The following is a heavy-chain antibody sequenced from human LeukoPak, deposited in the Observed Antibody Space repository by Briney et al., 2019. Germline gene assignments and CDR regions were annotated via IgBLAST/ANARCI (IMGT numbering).Heavy chain of an antibody. CDR1: GFTFSSYG. Sequence: GRSLRLSCAASGFTFSSYGMHWVRQAPGKGLEWVAVIWYDGSNKYYADSVKGRFTISRDNSKNTLYLQMNSLRAEDTAVYYCARVRGYSYGYTDYWGQGTLVTVSS. V-gene: IGHV3-30*19. D-gene: IGHD5-18*01. CDR3: ARVRGYSYGYTDY. CDR2: IWYDGSNK. J-gene: IGHJ4*02.